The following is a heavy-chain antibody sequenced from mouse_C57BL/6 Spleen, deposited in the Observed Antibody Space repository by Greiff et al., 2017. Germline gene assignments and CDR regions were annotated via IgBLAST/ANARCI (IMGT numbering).Heavy chain of an antibody. Sequence: QVQLQQPGAELVKPGASVKLSCKASGYTFTSYWMHWVKQRPGRGLEWIGRIDPNSGGTKYNERFKSKATLTVDKPSSTAYMQRSSLTSEDSAVYYCAREDYGSSYEGAMDYWGQGTSVTVSS. CDR2: IDPNSGGT. CDR3: AREDYGSSYEGAMDY. D-gene: IGHD1-1*01. V-gene: IGHV1-72*01. J-gene: IGHJ4*01. CDR1: GYTFTSYW.